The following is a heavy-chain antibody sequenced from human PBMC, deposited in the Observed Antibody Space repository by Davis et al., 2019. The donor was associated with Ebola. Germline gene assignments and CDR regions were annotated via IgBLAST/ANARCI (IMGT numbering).Heavy chain of an antibody. J-gene: IGHJ4*02. V-gene: IGHV1-46*01. CDR3: ARGEFTTSGGWFHFRI. Sequence: ASVKVSCKASPDTFTSYYIHWVRQAPGQGLEWMGIVNPSGGITAHAQKFRGRVTMTRDTSTTTLYLEMSSLRFEDTAIYYCARGEFTTSGGWFHFRIWGQGTLVTVSS. CDR2: VNPSGGIT. D-gene: IGHD2-15*01. CDR1: PDTFTSYY.